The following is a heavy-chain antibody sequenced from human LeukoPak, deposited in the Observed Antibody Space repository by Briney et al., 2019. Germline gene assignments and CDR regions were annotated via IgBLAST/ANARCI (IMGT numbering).Heavy chain of an antibody. Sequence: GGSLRLSCAASGFTFSSYAMHWVCQAPGKGLEWVAVISYDGSNKYYADSVKGRFTISRDNSKNTLYLQMNSLRAEDTAVYYCTDPDWGWGQGTMVTVSS. CDR3: TDPDWG. J-gene: IGHJ3*01. CDR2: ISYDGSNK. V-gene: IGHV3-30-3*01. CDR1: GFTFSSYA. D-gene: IGHD3/OR15-3a*01.